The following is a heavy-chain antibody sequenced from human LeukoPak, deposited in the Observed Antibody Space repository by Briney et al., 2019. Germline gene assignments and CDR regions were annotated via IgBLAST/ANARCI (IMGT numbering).Heavy chain of an antibody. CDR1: GFIFNSCT. V-gene: IGHV3-23*01. CDR3: AKDPEMTGRSRFDN. CDR2: ISGSGSDT. D-gene: IGHD3-9*01. Sequence: GGSLRLSCAASGFIFNSCTMIWVRQAPGKGLEWVSAISGSGSDTYYADSVKGRFTISRDNSKNTLFLQMNSLRAEDTAVYYCAKDPEMTGRSRFDNWGQGTLVTISS. J-gene: IGHJ4*02.